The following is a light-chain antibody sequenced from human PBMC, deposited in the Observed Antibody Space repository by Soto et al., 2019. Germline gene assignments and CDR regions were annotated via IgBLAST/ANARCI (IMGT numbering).Light chain of an antibody. Sequence: EFVLTQSPGTLSLSPGERATLSCRASQSVSSNLAWYQQKPGQAPSLLIYGASTRATGTPARFSGSGSGTDFTLTISSLQPEDFATYYCQQYNTYPLTFGGGTKVDIK. CDR3: QQYNTYPLT. V-gene: IGKV3-15*01. J-gene: IGKJ4*01. CDR2: GAS. CDR1: QSVSSN.